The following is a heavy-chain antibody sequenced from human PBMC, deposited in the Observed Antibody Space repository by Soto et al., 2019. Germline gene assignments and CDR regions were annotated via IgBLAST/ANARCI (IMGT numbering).Heavy chain of an antibody. CDR1: GYTFTSYA. CDR2: INAGNGKA. Sequence: ASVKVSCKASGYTFTSYAMHWVRQAPGQRLEWMGWINAGNGKAKYSQKFQGRVTITRDTSASTAYMELSSLRSEDTAVYYCARSNKDIVVVVAAPGSYWYFDLWGRGTLVTVSS. J-gene: IGHJ2*01. D-gene: IGHD2-15*01. CDR3: ARSNKDIVVVVAAPGSYWYFDL. V-gene: IGHV1-3*01.